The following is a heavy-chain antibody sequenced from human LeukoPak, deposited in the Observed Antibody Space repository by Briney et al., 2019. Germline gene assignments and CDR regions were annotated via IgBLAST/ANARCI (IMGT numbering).Heavy chain of an antibody. J-gene: IGHJ6*03. CDR1: GDSISSHY. Sequence: SETLSLTCTVSGDSISSHYWSWIRQPPGKGLEWIGYIYYSGSTNYNPSLKSRVTISVDTSKNQFSLKLSSVTAADTAVYYCAREITAAGTYHYYYYMDVWGKGTTVSVSS. CDR3: AREITAAGTYHYYYYMDV. V-gene: IGHV4-59*11. D-gene: IGHD6-13*01. CDR2: IYYSGST.